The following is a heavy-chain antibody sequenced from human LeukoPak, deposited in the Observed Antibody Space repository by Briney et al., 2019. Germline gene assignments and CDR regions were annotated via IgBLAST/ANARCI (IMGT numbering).Heavy chain of an antibody. Sequence: PSETLSLTCAVYGVSFSGYYWSWLRQPPGKGLEWIGEINHSGSTNYNPSLKSRVTISVDASKNQFSLKLSSVTAADTAVYYCARTITIFGVVTYDYWGQGTLVTVSS. V-gene: IGHV4-34*01. CDR2: INHSGST. CDR1: GVSFSGYY. J-gene: IGHJ4*02. D-gene: IGHD3-3*01. CDR3: ARTITIFGVVTYDY.